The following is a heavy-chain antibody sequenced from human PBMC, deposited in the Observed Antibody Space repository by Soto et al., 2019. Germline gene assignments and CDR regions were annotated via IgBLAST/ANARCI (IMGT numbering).Heavy chain of an antibody. CDR2: INNGGTFK. Sequence: EGQLLESGGGLVQPGGSLRLSCAASGFTFSMYSMSWVRQAPGKGLEWVSAINNGGTFKLYADSVKGRFTISRDNPHDTLALHMNSMRAEDEAVYSCATRTYESDGPGAFDMGGQGTMVTVSS. CDR3: ATRTYESDGPGAFDM. J-gene: IGHJ3*02. D-gene: IGHD3-22*01. CDR1: GFTFSMYS. V-gene: IGHV3-23*01.